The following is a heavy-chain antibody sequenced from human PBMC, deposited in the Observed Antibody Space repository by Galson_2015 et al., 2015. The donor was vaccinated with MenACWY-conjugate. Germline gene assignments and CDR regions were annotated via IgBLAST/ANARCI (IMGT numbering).Heavy chain of an antibody. V-gene: IGHV3-11*06. CDR2: ISSSSSYT. D-gene: IGHD4-17*01. CDR3: ARTTGHYGDPYYFDY. J-gene: IGHJ4*02. CDR1: GFTFSDYY. Sequence: SLRLSCAASGFTFSDYYMSWIRQAPGKGLEWVSYISSSSSYTNYADSVKGRFTISRDNAKNSLYLQMNSLRAEDTAVYYCARTTGHYGDPYYFDYWGQGTLVTVSS.